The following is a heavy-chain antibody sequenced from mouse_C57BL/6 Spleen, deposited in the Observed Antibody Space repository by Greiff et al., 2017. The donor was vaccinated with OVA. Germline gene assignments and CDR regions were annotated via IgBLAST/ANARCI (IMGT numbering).Heavy chain of an antibody. J-gene: IGHJ3*01. CDR3: ARNSNWEVAY. D-gene: IGHD4-1*02. CDR1: GFSLTSYG. CDR2: IWSGGST. Sequence: QVQLKESGPGLVQPSQCLSISCTASGFSLTSYGVHWVRQSPGKGLEWLGVIWSGGSTAYNAAFISRLGISKDNSKSQVFFKMNSLQADDTAIYYCARNSNWEVAYWGQGTLVTVSA. V-gene: IGHV2-2*01.